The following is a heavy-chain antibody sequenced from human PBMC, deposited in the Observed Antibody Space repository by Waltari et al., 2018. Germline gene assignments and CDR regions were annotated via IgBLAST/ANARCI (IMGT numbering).Heavy chain of an antibody. CDR2: FSYIGNT. Sequence: QLQMQESGPGLVRPSETLSLTCAVSGGSITTITYFWGWIRQPPGKGLEWIASFSYIGNTYYNPSLKRRVTISGDTSKNQFSLLLSSVTAADTAVYYCARGLGAIYWGHGTLVTVSS. V-gene: IGHV4-39*07. CDR3: ARGLGAIY. CDR1: GGSITTITYF. J-gene: IGHJ4*01. D-gene: IGHD2-21*01.